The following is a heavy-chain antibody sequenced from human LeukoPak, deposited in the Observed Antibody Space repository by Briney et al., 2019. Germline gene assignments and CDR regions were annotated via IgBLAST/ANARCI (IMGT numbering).Heavy chain of an antibody. CDR3: ATWYSSGWHDAFDI. D-gene: IGHD6-19*01. Sequence: PGGSLRLSCAASGFTFSSYGMHWVRQAPGKGLEWVAVISYDGSNKYYADSVKGRFTISRDNSKNTLYLQMNSLRAEDTAVYYCATWYSSGWHDAFDIWGQGTVVTVSS. J-gene: IGHJ3*02. V-gene: IGHV3-30*03. CDR2: ISYDGSNK. CDR1: GFTFSSYG.